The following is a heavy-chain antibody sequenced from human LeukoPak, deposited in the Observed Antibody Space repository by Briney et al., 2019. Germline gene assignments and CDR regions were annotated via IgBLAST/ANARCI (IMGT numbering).Heavy chain of an antibody. CDR3: ARATSSYFYYMDV. Sequence: SETLSLTCAVSGGSISSNNWWSWVRQPPGKGLEWIGEIYHSGNTNYNPSLKSRVTISVDKSKNHFSLNVSSVTAADTAVYYCARATSSYFYYMDVWGKGTTVTISS. J-gene: IGHJ6*03. CDR2: IYHSGNT. V-gene: IGHV4-4*02. D-gene: IGHD5-12*01. CDR1: GGSISSNNW.